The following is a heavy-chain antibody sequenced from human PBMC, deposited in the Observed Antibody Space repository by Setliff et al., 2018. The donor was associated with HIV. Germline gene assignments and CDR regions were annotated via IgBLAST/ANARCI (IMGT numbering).Heavy chain of an antibody. Sequence: LSLTCAVSGYSMSSGFSWAWIRQAPGKGLEWIGTIYQSGATFYNPSLKSRVTISVDTSNNHFSLKMPSVTATDTAVYYCGGAAPRTGQGAIDYWGQGTLVTVSS. D-gene: IGHD1-1*01. V-gene: IGHV4-38-2*01. CDR2: IYQSGAT. CDR1: GYSMSSGFS. CDR3: GGAAPRTGQGAIDY. J-gene: IGHJ4*02.